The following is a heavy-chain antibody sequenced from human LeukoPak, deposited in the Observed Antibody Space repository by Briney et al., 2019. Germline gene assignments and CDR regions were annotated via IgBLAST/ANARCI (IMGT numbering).Heavy chain of an antibody. V-gene: IGHV1-18*01. J-gene: IGHJ5*02. CDR2: ISAYNGNT. Sequence: ASVKVSCKASGYTFTSYGISWVRQAPGQGLEWMGWISAYNGNTNYAQKLQGRVTMTTDTSTSTAYMELRSLRSDDTAVYYCARGRGSQWLATNWFDPWGQGTLVTVSS. CDR1: GYTFTSYG. CDR3: ARGRGSQWLATNWFDP. D-gene: IGHD6-19*01.